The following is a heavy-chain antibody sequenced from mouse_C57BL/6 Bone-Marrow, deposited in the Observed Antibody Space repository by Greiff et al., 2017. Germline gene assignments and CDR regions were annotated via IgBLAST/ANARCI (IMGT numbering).Heavy chain of an antibody. CDR1: GFTFTDYY. CDR2: IRNKANGYTT. D-gene: IGHD4-1*01. Sequence: EVKLMESGGGLVQPGGSLSLSCAASGFTFTDYYMSWVRQPPGKALEWLGFIRNKANGYTTEYSASVKGRFTISRDNSQSILYLQMNALRAEDSATYYCARYNWDGFAYWGQGTLVTVSA. V-gene: IGHV7-3*01. CDR3: ARYNWDGFAY. J-gene: IGHJ3*01.